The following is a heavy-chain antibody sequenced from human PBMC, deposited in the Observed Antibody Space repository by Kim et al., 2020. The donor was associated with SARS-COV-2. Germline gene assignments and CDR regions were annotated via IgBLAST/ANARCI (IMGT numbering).Heavy chain of an antibody. V-gene: IGHV3-9*01. CDR1: GFTFNRYA. CDR2: FSLDSNRI. D-gene: IGHD2-8*02. J-gene: IGHJ6*02. Sequence: GGSLRLSRIVSGFTFNRYAMHWVRQAPGKGLEWVGGFSLDSNRIDYADSVKGRFTISRDFAKNSLYLQMNSLRVDDTALYYCGKDLVPGGLDVWGQGTTVTVSS. CDR3: GKDLVPGGLDV.